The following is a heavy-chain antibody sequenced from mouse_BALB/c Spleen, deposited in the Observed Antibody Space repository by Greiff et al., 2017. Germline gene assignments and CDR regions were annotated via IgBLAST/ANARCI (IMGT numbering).Heavy chain of an antibody. CDR2: ISSGGST. CDR3: ARKFGYPYYFDY. CDR1: GFTFSSYA. J-gene: IGHJ2*01. Sequence: EVQRVESGGGLVQPGGSRKLSCAASGFTFSSYAMSWVRQTPEKRLEWVASISSGGSTYYPDSVKGRFTISRDNARNILYLQMSSLRSEDTAMYYCARKFGYPYYFDYWGQGTTLTVSS. V-gene: IGHV5-6-5*01. D-gene: IGHD2-2*01.